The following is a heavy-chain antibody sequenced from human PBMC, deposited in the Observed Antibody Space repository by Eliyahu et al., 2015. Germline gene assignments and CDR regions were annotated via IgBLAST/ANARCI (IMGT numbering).Heavy chain of an antibody. CDR1: GXXFXXYG. CDR2: IWYDGNNK. V-gene: IGHV3-33*01. J-gene: IGHJ4*02. D-gene: IGHD2-2*03. CDR3: ARDGQCTSTTTCQADY. Sequence: QVQLVESGGGVVQPGTSLXLXWAASGXXFXXYGMHWVRQAPGXGLEGVAVIWYDGNNKYYADSVKGRFTISRDNSKKTLYLQMNSLRAEDTAVYYCARDGQCTSTTTCQADYWGQGTLVTVSS.